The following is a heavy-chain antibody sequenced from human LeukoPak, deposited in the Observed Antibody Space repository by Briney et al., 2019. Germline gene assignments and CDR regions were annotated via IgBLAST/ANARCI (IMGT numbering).Heavy chain of an antibody. J-gene: IGHJ3*02. D-gene: IGHD3-22*01. CDR3: ARGGNYDSRGTFDI. Sequence: SETLSLTCTVSGGSISTYYWSWIRQPPGKRLEWIGYIYYSGSTNYNPSLKSRVTISIDTSKNQFSLKLSSVTAADTAVYYCARGGNYDSRGTFDIWGQGTMVIVSS. CDR1: GGSISTYY. V-gene: IGHV4-59*01. CDR2: IYYSGST.